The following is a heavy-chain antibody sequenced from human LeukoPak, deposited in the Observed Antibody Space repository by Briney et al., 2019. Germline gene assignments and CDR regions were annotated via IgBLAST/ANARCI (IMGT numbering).Heavy chain of an antibody. CDR1: GLTFSSYE. D-gene: IGHD3-3*01. CDR3: ARDYGPHFGYYYMDV. V-gene: IGHV3-48*03. J-gene: IGHJ6*03. Sequence: GGSLRLSCAASGLTFSSYEMNWVRQAPGKGLEWVSYISSSGSTIYYADSVKGRFTISRDNAKNSLYLQMNSLRAEDTAVYYCARDYGPHFGYYYMDVWGKGTTVTISS. CDR2: ISSSGSTI.